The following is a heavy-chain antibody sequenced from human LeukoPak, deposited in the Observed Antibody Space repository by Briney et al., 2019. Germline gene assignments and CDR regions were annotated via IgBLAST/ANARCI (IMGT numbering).Heavy chain of an antibody. V-gene: IGHV1-46*01. J-gene: IGHJ4*02. CDR2: INPSDGTT. CDR1: GYIFSSYP. CDR3: ARRSTKYYYFDF. Sequence: ASVKVSCKTSGYIFSSYPIHWVRQAPGQGLEWMGEINPSDGTTNNAQRFRGRVTVTRDTSTGTVYMDLSSLRSDDTAVYYCARRSTKYYYFDFWGQGTLVTVSS. D-gene: IGHD2/OR15-2a*01.